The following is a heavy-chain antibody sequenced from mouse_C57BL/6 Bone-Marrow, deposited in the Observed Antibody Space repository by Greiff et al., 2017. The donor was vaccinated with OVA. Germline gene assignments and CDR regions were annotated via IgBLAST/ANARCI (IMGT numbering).Heavy chain of an antibody. CDR3: ARHYVSAWFAH. CDR1: GFTFSSYG. D-gene: IGHD6-2*01. V-gene: IGHV5-6*01. J-gene: IGHJ3*01. CDR2: ISSGGSYT. Sequence: EVQGVESGGDLVKPGGSLKLSCAASGFTFSSYGMSWVRQTPDKRLEWVATISSGGSYTYYPDSVKGRFTISRDNAKNTLYLQMSSLKSEDTAMYYCARHYVSAWFAHWGQGTLVTVSA.